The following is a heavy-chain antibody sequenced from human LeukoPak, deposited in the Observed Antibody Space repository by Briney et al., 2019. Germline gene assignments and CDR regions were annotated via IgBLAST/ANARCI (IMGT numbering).Heavy chain of an antibody. CDR3: ARAEYCSSTSCYLYYMDV. V-gene: IGHV1-69*13. D-gene: IGHD2-2*01. J-gene: IGHJ6*03. CDR2: IIPIFGTA. CDR1: GGTFSSYA. Sequence: ASVKVSCKASGGTFSSYAISWVRQAPGQGLEWMGGIIPIFGTANYAQKFQGRVTITADESTSTAYMELSSLRSEDTAVYYCARAEYCSSTSCYLYYMDVWGKGTTVTVSS.